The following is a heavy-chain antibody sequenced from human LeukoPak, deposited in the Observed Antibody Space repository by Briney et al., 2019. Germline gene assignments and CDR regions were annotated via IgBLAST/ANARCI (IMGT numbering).Heavy chain of an antibody. Sequence: GGSLRLSCAASGFTFSSYEMYWVRQAAGKGLEWISYISSSGSTIFYADSVKGRFTISRDNAKNSLYLQMNSLRAEDTAVYYCARDLSGVTGYTYGRGIDYWGQGTLVTVSS. CDR1: GFTFSSYE. CDR3: ARDLSGVTGYTYGRGIDY. CDR2: ISSSGSTI. J-gene: IGHJ4*02. V-gene: IGHV3-48*03. D-gene: IGHD5-18*01.